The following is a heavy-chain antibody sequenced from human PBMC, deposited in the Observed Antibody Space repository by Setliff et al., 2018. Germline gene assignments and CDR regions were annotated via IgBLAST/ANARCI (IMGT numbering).Heavy chain of an antibody. D-gene: IGHD3-22*01. CDR2: ISYDGSNK. CDR3: ARAKPHYYDSSGYYEGSMDV. V-gene: IGHV3-30*19. J-gene: IGHJ6*03. Sequence: GGSLRLSCVASGFTFSNYGIHWVRQAPGKGLEWVAVISYDGSNKYYADSVKGRFTISRDNSKNTLYLQMNSLRAEDTAVYYCARAKPHYYDSSGYYEGSMDVWGKGTTVTVSS. CDR1: GFTFSNYG.